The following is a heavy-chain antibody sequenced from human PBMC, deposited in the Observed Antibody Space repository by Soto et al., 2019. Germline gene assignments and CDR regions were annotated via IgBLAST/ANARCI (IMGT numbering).Heavy chain of an antibody. CDR3: STDGVVVAATRAFDI. Sequence: GGSLRLSCAASGFTFSNYSMNWVRQAPGKGLEWVSSISSSSSYIYYADSVKGRFTISRDNAKHSLYLQMNSLRAEDTAVYYCSTDGVVVAATRAFDIWGQGTMVTVSS. CDR2: ISSSSSYI. CDR1: GFTFSNYS. J-gene: IGHJ3*02. D-gene: IGHD2-15*01. V-gene: IGHV3-21*01.